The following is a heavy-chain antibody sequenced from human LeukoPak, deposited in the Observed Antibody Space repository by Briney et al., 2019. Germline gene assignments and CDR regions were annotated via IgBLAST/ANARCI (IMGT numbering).Heavy chain of an antibody. CDR3: ARGWYGFWGGLGAYYYMDV. Sequence: PSGTLSLSCTVSGGSLSSYYRSWIRQLPGKGLEWIAYIYYRGSTNDNPYLNSRVSRSVVTSKNQCSLKLSPMNAADTAVYYCARGWYGFWGGLGAYYYMDVWGKGTTVTVSS. CDR2: IYYRGST. J-gene: IGHJ6*03. V-gene: IGHV4-59*01. CDR1: GGSLSSYY. D-gene: IGHD3-3*01.